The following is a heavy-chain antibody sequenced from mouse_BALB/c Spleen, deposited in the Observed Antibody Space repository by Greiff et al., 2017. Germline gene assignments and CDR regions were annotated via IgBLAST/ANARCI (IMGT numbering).Heavy chain of an antibody. J-gene: IGHJ1*01. D-gene: IGHD2-4*01. V-gene: IGHV5-6-5*01. Sequence: EVQLVESGGGLVKPGGSLKLSCAASGFTFSSYAMSWVRQTPEKRLEWVASISSGGSTYYPDSVKGRFTISRDNARNILYLQMSSLRSEDTAMYYCARETMITTGSWYFDVWGAGTTVTVSS. CDR2: ISSGGST. CDR1: GFTFSSYA. CDR3: ARETMITTGSWYFDV.